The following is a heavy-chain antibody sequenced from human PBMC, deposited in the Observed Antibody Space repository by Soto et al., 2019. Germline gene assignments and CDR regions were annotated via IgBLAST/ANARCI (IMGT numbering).Heavy chain of an antibody. CDR1: GFTFSTYA. CDR2: VSNSGDRT. D-gene: IGHD3-10*01. J-gene: IGHJ4*02. CDR3: AKDRGSIHFEY. V-gene: IGHV3-23*01. Sequence: DVLLLESAGGLVQPGGSLRLSCAASGFTFSTYAMSWVRQAPGEGLEWVATVSNSGDRTYYADSVKGRFTISRDNYNNTVYLQMSSLRPEDTAVYYCAKDRGSIHFEYWGQGTLVAVSS.